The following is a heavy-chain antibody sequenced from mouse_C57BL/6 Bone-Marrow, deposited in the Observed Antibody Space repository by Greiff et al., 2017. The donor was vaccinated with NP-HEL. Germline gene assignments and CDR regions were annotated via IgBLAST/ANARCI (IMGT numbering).Heavy chain of an antibody. V-gene: IGHV5-6*01. D-gene: IGHD2-4*01. J-gene: IGHJ3*01. Sequence: EVKVVESGGDLVKPGGSLKLSCAASGFTFGSYGMSWVRQTPDKRLEWVATISSGGSYTYYPDSVKGRFTISRDNAKNTLYLQMSSLKSEDTAMYYCASPYDYDVAWFAYWGQGTLVTVSA. CDR3: ASPYDYDVAWFAY. CDR1: GFTFGSYG. CDR2: ISSGGSYT.